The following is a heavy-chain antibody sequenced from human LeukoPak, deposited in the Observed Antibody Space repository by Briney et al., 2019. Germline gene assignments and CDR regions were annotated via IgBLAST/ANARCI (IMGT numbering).Heavy chain of an antibody. D-gene: IGHD1-1*01. CDR1: GFTFGKYW. CDR3: ARATGTYFDY. V-gene: IGHV3-7*01. CDR2: IKLDGSEK. Sequence: GGSLRLSCVASGFTFGKYWMSWVRQAPGKGLEWVANIKLDGSEKNYVDSVKGRFTISRDNAKNSLYLQMNSLRAEDTAVYYCARATGTYFDYWGQGTLVTVSS. J-gene: IGHJ4*02.